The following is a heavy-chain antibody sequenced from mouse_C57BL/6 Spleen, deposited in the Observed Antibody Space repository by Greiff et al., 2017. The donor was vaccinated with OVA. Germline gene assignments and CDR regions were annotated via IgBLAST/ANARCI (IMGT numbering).Heavy chain of an antibody. CDR3: ARSHYYGSGYDY. CDR2: IHPNSGST. V-gene: IGHV1-64*01. Sequence: VQLQQPGAELVKPGASVKLSCKASGYTFTSYWMHWVKQRPGQGLEWIGMIHPNSGSTNYNEKFKSKATLTVDKSSSTAYMQLSSLTSEDSAVSYCARSHYYGSGYDYWGKGTTLTVSS. D-gene: IGHD1-1*01. CDR1: GYTFTSYW. J-gene: IGHJ2*01.